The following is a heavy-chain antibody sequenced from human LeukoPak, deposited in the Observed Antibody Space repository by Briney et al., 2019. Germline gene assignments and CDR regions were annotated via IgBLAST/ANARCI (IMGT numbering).Heavy chain of an antibody. CDR1: GFTFSDYA. J-gene: IGHJ4*02. D-gene: IGHD4-17*01. CDR3: AKERDDSSTVFDS. V-gene: IGHV3-23*01. Sequence: QPGGSLRLSCAASGFTFSDYAMSWVRRAPGKGLQWVSSISGSGRGTYSADSVEGRFTVSRDNSRNTLYLQINSLRVEDTAVYYCAKERDDSSTVFDSWGQGTLVTASS. CDR2: ISGSGRGT.